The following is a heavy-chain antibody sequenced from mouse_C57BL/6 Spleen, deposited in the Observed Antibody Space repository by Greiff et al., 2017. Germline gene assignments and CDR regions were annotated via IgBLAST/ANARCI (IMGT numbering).Heavy chain of an antibody. Sequence: EVKLVESEGGLVQPGSSMKLSCTASGFTFSDYYMAWVRQVPEKGLEWVANINYDGSSTYYLDSLKSRFIISRDNAKNILYLQMSSLKSEDTATYYCARFIPSYAMDYWGQGTSVTVSS. D-gene: IGHD1-1*01. J-gene: IGHJ4*01. V-gene: IGHV5-16*01. CDR1: GFTFSDYY. CDR3: ARFIPSYAMDY. CDR2: INYDGSST.